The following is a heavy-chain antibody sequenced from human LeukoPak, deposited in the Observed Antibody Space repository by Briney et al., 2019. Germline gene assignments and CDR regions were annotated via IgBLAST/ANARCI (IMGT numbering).Heavy chain of an antibody. J-gene: IGHJ4*02. CDR3: AHGDFWSGYYPY. Sequence: SQTLSLTCTVSGGSVSGGSYYWTWIRQPAGKGLEWIGHIYTSGNTNYNPSLKSRVTISVDTSKNQFSLKLTSVTAADTAVYYCAHGDFWSGYYPYWGQGTLVTVSS. CDR2: IYTSGNT. D-gene: IGHD3-3*01. V-gene: IGHV4-61*09. CDR1: GGSVSGGSYY.